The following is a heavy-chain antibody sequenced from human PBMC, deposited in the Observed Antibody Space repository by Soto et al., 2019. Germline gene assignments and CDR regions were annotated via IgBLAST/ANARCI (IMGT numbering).Heavy chain of an antibody. CDR3: VRDLNYKFFFDL. V-gene: IGHV3-23*05. J-gene: IGHJ4*02. CDR1: GFTFSTYA. Sequence: EGQVVESGGDLVQPGASLTISCAASGFTFSTYAMSWVRQVPGKGLEWVSGIHKTGTITFYADSVKGRFTISRDNSKNTLYLHMRSLRDGDTAVYYCVRDLNYKFFFDLWGQGTLVTVSS. CDR2: IHKTGTIT. D-gene: IGHD3-10*01.